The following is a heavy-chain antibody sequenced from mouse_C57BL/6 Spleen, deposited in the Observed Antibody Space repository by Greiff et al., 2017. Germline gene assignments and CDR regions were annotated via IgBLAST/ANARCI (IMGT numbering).Heavy chain of an antibody. D-gene: IGHD1-1*01. Sequence: EVKLMESGEGLVKPGGSLKLSCAASGFTFSSYAMSWVRQTPEKRLEWVAYISSGGDYIYYADTVKGRFTISRGNAKNTLYMQISSLKSEHTAIYYCTRDPGSYFDYWGQGTTLTVAT. V-gene: IGHV5-9-1*02. CDR3: TRDPGSYFDY. J-gene: IGHJ2*01. CDR1: GFTFSSYA. CDR2: ISSGGDYI.